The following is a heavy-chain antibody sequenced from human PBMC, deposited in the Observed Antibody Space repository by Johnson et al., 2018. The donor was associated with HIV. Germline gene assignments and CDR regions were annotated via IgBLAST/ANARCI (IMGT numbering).Heavy chain of an antibody. V-gene: IGHV3-NL1*01. J-gene: IGHJ3*02. CDR2: IYSGGNT. Sequence: QVQLVESGGGVVQPGRSLRLSCAASGFPFSSYGMHWVRQAPGKGLEWVAVIYSGGNTYYADSVRGRFTISRDNSRNTLYLQMSSLRPEDTAVYFCARVGVSGYDLAAFDIWGQGTMVTVSA. CDR3: ARVGVSGYDLAAFDI. D-gene: IGHD5-12*01. CDR1: GFPFSSYG.